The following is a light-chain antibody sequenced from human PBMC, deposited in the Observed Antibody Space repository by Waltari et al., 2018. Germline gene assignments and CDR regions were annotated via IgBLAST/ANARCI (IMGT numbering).Light chain of an antibody. CDR3: QHYVRLPAT. V-gene: IGKV3-20*01. CDR2: GAS. J-gene: IGKJ1*01. Sequence: EIVVTQSPGSLSSSPGGRVTLSCRASQSVSRALAWYQRKPGQAPRLLIFGASNSATGIPDRFSGSGSETDFSLTISRLEPEDFAVYSCQHYVRLPATFGRGTKVKSN. CDR1: QSVSRA.